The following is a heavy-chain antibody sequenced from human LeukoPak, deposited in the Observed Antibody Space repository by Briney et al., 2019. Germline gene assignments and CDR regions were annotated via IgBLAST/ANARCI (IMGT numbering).Heavy chain of an antibody. CDR3: ARGPYSAYGY. CDR1: GYTFTDYS. CDR2: IIPNSGGT. J-gene: IGHJ4*02. D-gene: IGHD3-16*01. Sequence: ASVKVSCKASGYTFTDYSMHWVRQAPGQGLEWMGWIIPNSGGTNFAQKFQGRVTMTMDTSISTAYMELSRLRSDDTAVYYCARGPYSAYGYWGQGTLVTVSS. V-gene: IGHV1-2*02.